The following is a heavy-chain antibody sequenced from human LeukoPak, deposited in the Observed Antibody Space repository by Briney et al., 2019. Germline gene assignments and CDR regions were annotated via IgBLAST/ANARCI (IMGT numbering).Heavy chain of an antibody. D-gene: IGHD5-18*01. CDR3: ARDLSQLWLRGPDY. Sequence: GGSLRLSCAASGFTFSSYWMHWVRQAPGKGLVWVSRINSDGSRTSYADPVKGRFTISRDNAKNTLYLQMNSLRAEDMAVYYCARDLSQLWLRGPDYWGQGTLVTVSS. CDR1: GFTFSSYW. J-gene: IGHJ4*02. CDR2: INSDGSRT. V-gene: IGHV3-74*01.